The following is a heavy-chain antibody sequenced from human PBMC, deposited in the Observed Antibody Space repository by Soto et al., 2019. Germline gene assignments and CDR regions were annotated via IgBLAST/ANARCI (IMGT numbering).Heavy chain of an antibody. J-gene: IGHJ3*02. D-gene: IGHD2-21*01. V-gene: IGHV1-18*01. CDR1: GYTFTSYG. CDR3: ARDTIQRGHDAFDI. CDR2: ISAYNGNT. Sequence: GASVKVSCKASGYTFTSYGISWVRQAPGQGLEWMGWISAYNGNTNYAQKLQGRVTMTTDTSTSTAHMELRSLRSDDTAVYYCARDTIQRGHDAFDIWGQGTMVTVSS.